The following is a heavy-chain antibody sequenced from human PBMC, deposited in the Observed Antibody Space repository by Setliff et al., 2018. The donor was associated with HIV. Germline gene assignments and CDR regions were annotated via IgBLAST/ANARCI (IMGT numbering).Heavy chain of an antibody. CDR1: GFTFSRHA. Sequence: LSLSCAASGFTFSRHAMHWVRQAPGKGLEWVAVMSYDGSEKYYADSVKGRFTVSRDNSKNTLYLQLNSLRVEDTAVYYCARETTTLVGDLLLFDYWGQGTLVTVS. D-gene: IGHD3-10*02. V-gene: IGHV3-30*01. CDR3: ARETTTLVGDLLLFDY. CDR2: MSYDGSEK. J-gene: IGHJ4*02.